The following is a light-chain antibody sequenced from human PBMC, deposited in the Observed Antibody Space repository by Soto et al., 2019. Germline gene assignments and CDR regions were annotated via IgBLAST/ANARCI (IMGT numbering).Light chain of an antibody. Sequence: DVVMTQSPLSLPVTLGQPASISCRSSQSLVYSDGNTYLNSFQQRPGQSPRRLIYKVSNRDSGVPDRFSGSGSGTDFTLKISRVEAEDVGIYYCMQGTHSTFGQGTKVEIK. CDR3: MQGTHST. CDR1: QSLVYSDGNTY. J-gene: IGKJ1*01. V-gene: IGKV2-30*01. CDR2: KVS.